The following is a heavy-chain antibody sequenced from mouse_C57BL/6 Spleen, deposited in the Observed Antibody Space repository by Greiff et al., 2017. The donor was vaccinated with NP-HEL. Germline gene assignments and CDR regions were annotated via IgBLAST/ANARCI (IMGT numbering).Heavy chain of an antibody. CDR1: GFTFSNYW. D-gene: IGHD1-1*01. V-gene: IGHV6-3*01. CDR3: TGGKYYYGSSCFDY. CDR2: IRLKSDNYAT. Sequence: EVKLVESGGGLVQPGGSMKLSCVASGFTFSNYWMNWVRQSPEKGLEWVAQIRLKSDNYATHYAESVKGRFTISRDDSKSSVYLQMNNLRAEDTGIYYCTGGKYYYGSSCFDYWGQGTTLTVSS. J-gene: IGHJ2*01.